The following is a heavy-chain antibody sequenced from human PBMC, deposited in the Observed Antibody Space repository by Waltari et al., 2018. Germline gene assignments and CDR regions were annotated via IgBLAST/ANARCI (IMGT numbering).Heavy chain of an antibody. CDR1: YFSITHGYF. CDR3: VREPGIALAGPTYYFDY. V-gene: IGHV4-38-2*02. CDR2: VFRDGKS. D-gene: IGHD6-19*01. Sequence: QVQLQESGPGLVKPSETLTVTCSVSYFSITHGYFWGWIRQPPHKGLEWIGSVFRDGKSYYNRSLESRAAISVDTSRDQFTLRLKSATAADTAIYYCVREPGIALAGPTYYFDYWGQGILVTVSS. J-gene: IGHJ4*02.